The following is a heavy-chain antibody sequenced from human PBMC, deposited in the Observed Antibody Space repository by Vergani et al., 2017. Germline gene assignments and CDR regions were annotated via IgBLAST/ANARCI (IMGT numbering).Heavy chain of an antibody. J-gene: IGHJ4*02. CDR1: GGSISSSNW. D-gene: IGHD1-26*01. Sequence: QVQLQESGPGLVKPSGTLSLTCAVSGGSISSSNWWSWVRQPPGKGLEWSGEIYHSGSTNDNPSLKSRVSISVDKSKNQFSLKLRSVTAADTAVYYCARLSGSYHDFDYWGQGTLVTVSS. V-gene: IGHV4-4*02. CDR3: ARLSGSYHDFDY. CDR2: IYHSGST.